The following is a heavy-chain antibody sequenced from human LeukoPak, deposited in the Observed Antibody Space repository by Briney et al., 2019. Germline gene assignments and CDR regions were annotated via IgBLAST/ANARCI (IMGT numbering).Heavy chain of an antibody. V-gene: IGHV4-59*01. D-gene: IGHD4-17*01. CDR3: GGGNPQTTVPEGMDV. CDR1: GGSISHYY. CDR2: IYYSGTT. Sequence: PSETLSFNCTVSGGSISHYYWSWIRQSPGKGLEWIGYIYYSGTTNYNPSLKSRVTISVDTSSNQFSLQLRSGTTADTAVEYCGGGNPQTTVPEGMDVWGQGTTVIVSS. J-gene: IGHJ6*02.